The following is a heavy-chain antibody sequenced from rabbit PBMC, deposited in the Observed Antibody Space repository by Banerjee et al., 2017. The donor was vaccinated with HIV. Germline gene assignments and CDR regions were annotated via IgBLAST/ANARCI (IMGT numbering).Heavy chain of an antibody. D-gene: IGHD1-1*01. Sequence: QEQLEESGGDLVKPGASLTLTCTASGVSFSTNHYMCWVRQAPGKGLEWIACINMVTGKSVYASWAKGRFIMSRTSSTKVTLQMTSLTAADTATYFCARGDASDTGYNLWGPGTLVTVS. CDR2: INMVTGKS. V-gene: IGHV1S45*01. J-gene: IGHJ4*01. CDR1: GVSFSTNHY. CDR3: ARGDASDTGYNL.